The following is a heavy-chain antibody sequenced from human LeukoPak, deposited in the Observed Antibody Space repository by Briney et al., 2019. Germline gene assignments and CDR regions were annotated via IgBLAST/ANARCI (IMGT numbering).Heavy chain of an antibody. V-gene: IGHV4-59*01. CDR3: ARGGLSYFAFDI. J-gene: IGHJ3*02. CDR2: IYYSGST. D-gene: IGHD2-21*01. Sequence: PSETLSLTCTVSGGSISSYYWSWIRQPPGRGLEWIGYIYYSGSTNYNPSLKSRVTISVDTSKNQFSLKPSSVTAADTAVYYCARGGLSYFAFDIWGQGTMVTVSS. CDR1: GGSISSYY.